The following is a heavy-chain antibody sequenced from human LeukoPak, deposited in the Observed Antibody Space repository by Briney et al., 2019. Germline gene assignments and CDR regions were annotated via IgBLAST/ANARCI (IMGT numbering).Heavy chain of an antibody. J-gene: IGHJ5*02. V-gene: IGHV3-23*01. CDR2: IRSNGDTT. Sequence: GGSLRLSCTASGSTFSSLAMTWVRQAPGKGLEWVSTIRSNGDTTYNADSVKGRFTISRDNSKNTLYLQMNSLRAEDTAVYYCAKDLAARPNWFDPWGQGTLVTVSS. CDR1: GSTFSSLA. D-gene: IGHD6-6*01. CDR3: AKDLAARPNWFDP.